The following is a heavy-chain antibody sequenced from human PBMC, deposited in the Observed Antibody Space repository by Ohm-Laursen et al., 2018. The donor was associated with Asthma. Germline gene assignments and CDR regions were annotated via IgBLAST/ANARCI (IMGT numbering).Heavy chain of an antibody. CDR1: GGSVSGYY. D-gene: IGHD6-6*01. CDR2: FFLRGND. CDR3: ASVCIAARVFDY. Sequence: GTLSLTCAVSGGSVSGYYWSWIRQPPGKGLEWSGYFFLRGNDNYNPSLRSRFTMTMGTSRGQFSLNLRSVTAADSAVYYCASVCIAARVFDYWGQGTLVTVSS. V-gene: IGHV4-59*02. J-gene: IGHJ4*02.